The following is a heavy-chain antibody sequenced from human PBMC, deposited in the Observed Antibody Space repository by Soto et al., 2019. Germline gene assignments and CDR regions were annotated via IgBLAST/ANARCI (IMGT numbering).Heavy chain of an antibody. Sequence: SETMSLTCTVSGGSISSSSYYWGWIHQPPGKGLEWIGSIFYSGSTYYNPSLKSRVTISVDTSKNQFSLKLSSVTAADTAVYYCARSGGSGSYLNWFDPWGQGTLVTSPQ. CDR3: ARSGGSGSYLNWFDP. V-gene: IGHV4-39*07. CDR1: GGSISSSSYY. CDR2: IFYSGST. J-gene: IGHJ5*02. D-gene: IGHD3-10*01.